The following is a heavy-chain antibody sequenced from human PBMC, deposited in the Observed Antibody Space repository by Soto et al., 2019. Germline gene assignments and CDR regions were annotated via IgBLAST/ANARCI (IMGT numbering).Heavy chain of an antibody. V-gene: IGHV3-23*01. J-gene: IGHJ5*01. D-gene: IGHD6-19*01. CDR1: GFTFSSFA. CDR3: ARGAAATTPGQQGLES. CDR2: ISGSGETT. Sequence: EVQLLESGGGLGQPGGSLRLSCAASGFTFSSFAMSWVRQAPGKGLEWVFAISGSGETTYYPDSMKGRFTISRDNSKGTLYLQLERLSGEDTAMYYCARGAAATTPGQQGLESWGQGTLVTGAS.